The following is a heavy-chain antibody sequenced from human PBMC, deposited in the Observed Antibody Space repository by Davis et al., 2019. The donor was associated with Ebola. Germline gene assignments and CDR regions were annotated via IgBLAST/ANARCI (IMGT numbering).Heavy chain of an antibody. CDR3: ASLRRTITGMDDAFDI. CDR1: GNSFSSHW. CDR2: IYPGDSDT. V-gene: IGHV5-51*01. J-gene: IGHJ3*02. D-gene: IGHD2-8*02. Sequence: GGSLRLSCQDSGNSFSSHWIGWVRQMPGKGLEWMGLIYPGDSDTRYRPSFQGQVTISADKSISTAYLQWSSLKASDTAMYYCASLRRTITGMDDAFDIWGQGTMVTVSS.